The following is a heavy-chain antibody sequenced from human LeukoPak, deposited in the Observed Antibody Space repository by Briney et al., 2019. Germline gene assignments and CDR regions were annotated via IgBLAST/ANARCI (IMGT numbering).Heavy chain of an antibody. V-gene: IGHV4-39*07. CDR3: ARGRPSPQTIAAAGA. J-gene: IGHJ5*02. D-gene: IGHD6-13*01. CDR1: GGSVSSSSYY. Sequence: NPSETLSLTCTVSGGSVSSSSYYWGWIRQPPGKGLEWIGSIYYSGSTYYNPSLKSRVTISVDTSKNQFSLKLSSVTAADTAVYYCARGRPSPQTIAAAGAWGQGTLVTVSS. CDR2: IYYSGST.